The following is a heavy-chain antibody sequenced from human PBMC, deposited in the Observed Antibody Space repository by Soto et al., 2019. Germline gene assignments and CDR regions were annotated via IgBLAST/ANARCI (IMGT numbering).Heavy chain of an antibody. CDR1: GFTFSSFA. D-gene: IGHD5-18*01. V-gene: IGHV3-23*01. CDR3: AGPGYSSQDY. J-gene: IGHJ4*02. Sequence: GGSLSLSCAASGFTFSSFAVSWVRQAPGKGLEWVSAISGSGDGTDYADSVKGRFTISRDNSKNTLYLQMNSLRAEDTAVYYCAGPGYSSQDYWGQGALVTVSS. CDR2: ISGSGDGT.